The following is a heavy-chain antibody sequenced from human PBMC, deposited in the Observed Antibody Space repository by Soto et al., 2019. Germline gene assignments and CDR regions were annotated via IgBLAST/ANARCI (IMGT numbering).Heavy chain of an antibody. J-gene: IGHJ4*02. CDR1: GYTFTSCG. D-gene: IGHD3-22*01. CDR2: ISAYNGNT. Sequence: ASVKVSCKASGYTFTSCGISWVRQAPGQGLEWMGWISAYNGNTNYAQKLQGRVTMTTDTSTSTAYMELRSLRSDDTAVYYCARDNNAYYYDSSGLSDYWGQGTLVTVSS. V-gene: IGHV1-18*01. CDR3: ARDNNAYYYDSSGLSDY.